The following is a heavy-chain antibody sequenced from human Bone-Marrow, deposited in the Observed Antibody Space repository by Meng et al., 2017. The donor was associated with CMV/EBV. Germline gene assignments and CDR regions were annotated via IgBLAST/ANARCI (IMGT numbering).Heavy chain of an antibody. CDR2: IRSKANSYAT. CDR3: ARELEYSSSFDY. D-gene: IGHD6-6*01. J-gene: IGHJ4*02. CDR1: GFTFSGSA. V-gene: IGHV3-73*01. Sequence: GESLKISCAASGFTFSGSAMHWVRQASGKGLEWVGRIRSKANSYATAYAASVKGRFTISRDDSKNTLYLQMNSLRAEDTAVYYCARELEYSSSFDYWGQGTLVTVSS.